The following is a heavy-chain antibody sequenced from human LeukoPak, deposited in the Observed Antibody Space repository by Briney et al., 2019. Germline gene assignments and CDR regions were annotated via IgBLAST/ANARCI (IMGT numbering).Heavy chain of an antibody. V-gene: IGHV3-23*01. CDR1: GFTFSNYA. J-gene: IGHJ4*02. CDR2: SGSGAYT. D-gene: IGHD6-13*01. Sequence: GGSLRLSCAASGFTFSNYAMSWVRQAPGKGLEWVSASGSGAYTYYADSVKGRLTISRDNSKNTLYLQMNSLRAEDTAVYYCAKDDGLAAAGTSFDYWGQGILVAVSS. CDR3: AKDDGLAAAGTSFDY.